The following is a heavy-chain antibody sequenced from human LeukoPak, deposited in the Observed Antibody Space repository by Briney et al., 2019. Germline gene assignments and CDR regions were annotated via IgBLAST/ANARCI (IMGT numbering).Heavy chain of an antibody. CDR2: IYTSGST. V-gene: IGHV4-4*07. D-gene: IGHD3-16*02. CDR3: ARVPVSPPNYYYYMDV. CDR1: GGSISSYY. Sequence: SETLSLTCTVSGGSISSYYWSWIRQPAGKGLEWIGRIYTSGSTNYNPSLKSRVTMSVDTSKNQFSLKLSSVTAADTAVYYCARVPVSPPNYYYYMDVWGKGTTVTVSS. J-gene: IGHJ6*03.